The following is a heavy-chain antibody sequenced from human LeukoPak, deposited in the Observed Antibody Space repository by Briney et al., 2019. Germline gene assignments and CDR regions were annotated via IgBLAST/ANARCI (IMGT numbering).Heavy chain of an antibody. J-gene: IGHJ4*02. CDR1: GFTFSAYS. CDR3: ASTPYYYDSSGFSPGRSFDY. Sequence: GGSLRLSCATSGFTFSAYSMNWVRQAPGKGLEWVSYISSSGSTIYYADSVKGRFTISRDNAKNSLYLQMNSLRAEDTAVYYCASTPYYYDSSGFSPGRSFDYWGQGTLVTVSS. D-gene: IGHD3-22*01. CDR2: ISSSGSTI. V-gene: IGHV3-48*04.